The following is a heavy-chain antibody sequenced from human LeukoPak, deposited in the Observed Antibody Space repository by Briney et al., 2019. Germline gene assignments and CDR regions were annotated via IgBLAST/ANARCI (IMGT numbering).Heavy chain of an antibody. D-gene: IGHD5-24*01. J-gene: IGHJ2*01. Sequence: SETLSLTCTVSGDSISSYYWTWIRQPPGKGLEWIGYIYYTGSTNHNPSLLGRLTISVDTSKNQFSLKLSSVTAADTAVYYCARASRDGNNYGWYFDLWGRGTLVTVSS. CDR3: ARASRDGNNYGWYFDL. CDR1: GDSISSYY. CDR2: IYYTGST. V-gene: IGHV4-59*01.